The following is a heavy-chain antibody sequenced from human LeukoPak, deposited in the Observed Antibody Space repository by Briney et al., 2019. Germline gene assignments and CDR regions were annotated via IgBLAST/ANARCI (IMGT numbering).Heavy chain of an antibody. CDR2: IKQDGSEK. V-gene: IGHV3-7*01. CDR1: GFTFSSYW. Sequence: GGSLRLSCAASGFTFSSYWMSWVRQAPGKGLEWVANIKQDGSEKYYVDSVKGRFTISRDNAKNSLYLQMNSLRAEDTAVCYCARDQYDILTGYRDYWGQGTLVTVSS. J-gene: IGHJ4*02. CDR3: ARDQYDILTGYRDY. D-gene: IGHD3-9*01.